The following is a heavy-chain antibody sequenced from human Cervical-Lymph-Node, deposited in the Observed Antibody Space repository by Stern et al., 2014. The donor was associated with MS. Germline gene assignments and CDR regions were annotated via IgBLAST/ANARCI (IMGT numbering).Heavy chain of an antibody. Sequence: VQLVESGAEAKAPGASMKVSCRASGYIFTDYYLHWVRQAPGPGLAWLGWINPNSGGTNYAQNFQGRVTMTRDTSISTAYMELRWLGYADTAVYYCARGSGTAYDLRGDYWGQGTLVTVSS. J-gene: IGHJ4*01. CDR2: INPNSGGT. V-gene: IGHV1-2*02. CDR1: GYIFTDYY. D-gene: IGHD3-3*01. CDR3: ARGSGTAYDLRGDY.